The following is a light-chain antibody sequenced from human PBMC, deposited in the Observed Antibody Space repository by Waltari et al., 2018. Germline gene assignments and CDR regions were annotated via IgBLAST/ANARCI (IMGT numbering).Light chain of an antibody. CDR2: EVN. CDR3: SSYRSTSTLYV. J-gene: IGLJ1*01. Sequence: QSALPQPASVSGSPGQSITISCTGTNRDVGSYDYVSWYKQYPGKAPNLLSYEVNNRPSGVSSRFSGSKSGNTASLTISGLQADDEADYYCSSYRSTSTLYVFGTGTKVTVL. V-gene: IGLV2-14*01. CDR1: NRDVGSYDY.